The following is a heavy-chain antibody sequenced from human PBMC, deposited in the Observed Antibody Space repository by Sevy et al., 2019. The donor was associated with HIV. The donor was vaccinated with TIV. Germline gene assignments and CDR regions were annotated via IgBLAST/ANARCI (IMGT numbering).Heavy chain of an antibody. Sequence: ASVKVSCKASGGTFSSYAISWVRQAPGQGLEWMGGIIPIFGTANYAQKFQGRVTITADKSTSEAYMELSSLRSEDTAVYYCAGEAVLRFLEWPPAVYYFDYWGQGTLVTVSS. CDR2: IIPIFGTA. J-gene: IGHJ4*02. D-gene: IGHD3-3*01. V-gene: IGHV1-69*06. CDR1: GGTFSSYA. CDR3: AGEAVLRFLEWPPAVYYFDY.